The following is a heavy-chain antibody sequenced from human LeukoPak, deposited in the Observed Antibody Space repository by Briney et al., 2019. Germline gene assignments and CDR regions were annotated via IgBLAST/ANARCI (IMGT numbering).Heavy chain of an antibody. CDR2: ISGIGGST. Sequence: GGSLRLSCAASGFTFSTYSMKWVRQAPGKGLEWVSAISGIGGSTYYADSVKGRFTISRDNSKNTLYLQMNSLSGDDTAVYYCAKRPADCTSSSCPLINYYYYGMDVWGQGTTVTVSS. J-gene: IGHJ6*02. V-gene: IGHV3-23*01. CDR3: AKRPADCTSSSCPLINYYYYGMDV. D-gene: IGHD2-2*01. CDR1: GFTFSTYS.